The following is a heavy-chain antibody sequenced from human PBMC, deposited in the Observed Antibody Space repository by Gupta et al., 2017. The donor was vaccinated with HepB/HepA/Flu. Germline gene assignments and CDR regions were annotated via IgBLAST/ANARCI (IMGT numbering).Heavy chain of an antibody. CDR2: IRKKPKSYST. V-gene: IGHV3-72*01. CDR3: TREGDGHKLTC. CDR1: GFIFSDHY. Sequence: EVQLVESGGGLVQPGGSLRLSCAASGFIFSDHYMDWVRQAPGKGLEWVGSIRKKPKSYSTEDAASVKGRFTIARDDVKRSVFMQMKRMKTEDTAVYYDTREGDGHKLTCGGQGTMVTVYS. D-gene: IGHD5-24*01. J-gene: IGHJ4*02.